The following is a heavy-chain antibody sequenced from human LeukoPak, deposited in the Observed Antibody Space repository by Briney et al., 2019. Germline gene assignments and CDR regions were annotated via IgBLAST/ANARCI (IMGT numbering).Heavy chain of an antibody. D-gene: IGHD3-10*01. V-gene: IGHV4-4*07. CDR2: IYTSGTT. Sequence: SETLSLTCTVSAGSISNYFCSWIRQPAGKGLDWIGRIYTSGTTNYSPSLKSRVTISVDTSTNQFSLKLTFMTAADTAVYYCARENGSGSRGLDFCGQGTLVTVSS. J-gene: IGHJ4*02. CDR1: AGSISNYF. CDR3: ARENGSGSRGLDF.